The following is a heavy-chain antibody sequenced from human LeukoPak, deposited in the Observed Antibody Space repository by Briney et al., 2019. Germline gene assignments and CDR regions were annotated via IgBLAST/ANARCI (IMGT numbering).Heavy chain of an antibody. CDR3: ARDPAKFWSGHDY. D-gene: IGHD3-3*01. CDR2: ISYDGSNK. V-gene: IGHV3-30*03. Sequence: GGSLRLSCTASGFTFSSYGMHWVRQAPGKGLEWVAVISYDGSNKYYADSVKGRFTISRDNSKNMLYVQMNSLRAEDTAVYYCARDPAKFWSGHDYWGQGTLVTVSS. CDR1: GFTFSSYG. J-gene: IGHJ4*02.